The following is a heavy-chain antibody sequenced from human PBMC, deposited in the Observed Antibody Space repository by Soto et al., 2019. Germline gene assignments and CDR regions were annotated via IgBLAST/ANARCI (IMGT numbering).Heavy chain of an antibody. CDR3: ARATPPLFTIFGVVTQTHGFDP. J-gene: IGHJ5*02. CDR2: MNPNSGNT. V-gene: IGHV1-8*01. D-gene: IGHD3-3*01. CDR1: GYTFTSYD. Sequence: ASVKVSCKASGYTFTSYDINWVRQATGQGLEWMGWMNPNSGNTGYAQKFQGRVTMTRNTSISTAYMELGSLRSEDTAVYYCARATPPLFTIFGVVTQTHGFDPWGQGTLVTVSS.